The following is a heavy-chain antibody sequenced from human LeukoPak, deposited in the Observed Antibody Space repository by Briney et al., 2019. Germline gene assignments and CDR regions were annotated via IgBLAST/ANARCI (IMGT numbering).Heavy chain of an antibody. CDR2: IYTSGST. D-gene: IGHD3-3*01. V-gene: IGHV4-4*09. Sequence: SETLSLTCTVSGGSISSYYWSWIRQPPGKGLEWIGYIYTSGSTNYNPSLKSRVTISVDTSKNQFSLKLSSVTAADTAVYYCARHGRFLEWLFYVWGQGTLVTVSS. CDR3: ARHGRFLEWLFYV. J-gene: IGHJ4*02. CDR1: GGSISSYY.